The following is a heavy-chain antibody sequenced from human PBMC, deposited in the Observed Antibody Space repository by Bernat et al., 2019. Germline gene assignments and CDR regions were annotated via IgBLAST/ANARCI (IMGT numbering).Heavy chain of an antibody. CDR3: ARDQAGLGELPIEY. CDR2: ISAYNGNT. J-gene: IGHJ4*02. Sequence: QVQLVQSGAEVKKPGASVKVSCKASGYTFTSYGISWVRQAPGQGLEWMGWISAYNGNTNYAQNLQGRVSMTTDTTTSTAYMELRRLRSDDTAVYYCARDQAGLGELPIEYWGQGTLVTVSS. CDR1: GYTFTSYG. D-gene: IGHD3-16*01. V-gene: IGHV1-18*01.